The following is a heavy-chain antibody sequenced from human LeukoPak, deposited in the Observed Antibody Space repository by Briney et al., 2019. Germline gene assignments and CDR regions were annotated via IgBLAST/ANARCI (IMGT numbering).Heavy chain of an antibody. CDR2: IRYDGSIK. J-gene: IGHJ4*02. V-gene: IGHV3-30*02. D-gene: IGHD3-3*01. CDR3: AKEQSSTTFGVIIIQGFDY. Sequence: GGSLRLSCAASGFTFSNYGMHWVRQAPGKGLEWVAFIRYDGSIKYYADSVKGRFTISRDKGKNTLYLRMNNLRVEDTAVYYCAKEQSSTTFGVIIIQGFDYWGQGTLVTVSS. CDR1: GFTFSNYG.